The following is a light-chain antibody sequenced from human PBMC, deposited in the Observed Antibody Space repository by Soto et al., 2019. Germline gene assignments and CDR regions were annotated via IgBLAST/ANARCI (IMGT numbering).Light chain of an antibody. CDR1: SSDIGTNY. CDR2: RNN. V-gene: IGLV1-47*01. CDR3: EGWDDSLSGFYV. J-gene: IGLJ1*01. Sequence: QSVLTQPPSVSGTPGQWITISCSGSSSDIGTNYVYWYQQLPGAAPKLLIYRNNQRPSGVPDRFSGSKSGTSASLAISGLRSEDEAEYHCEGWDDSLSGFYVFGTGTKVTVL.